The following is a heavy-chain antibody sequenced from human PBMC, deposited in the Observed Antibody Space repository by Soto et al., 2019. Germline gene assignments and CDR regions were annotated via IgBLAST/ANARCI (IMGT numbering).Heavy chain of an antibody. CDR2: ISSSSSTI. CDR1: GFTFSSYS. J-gene: IGHJ6*03. V-gene: IGHV3-48*01. D-gene: IGHD2-2*01. CDR3: ARADIVVVPAASPPTYDYYYYYMDV. Sequence: GGSLRLSCAASGFTFSSYSMNWVRQAPGKGLEWVSYISSSSSTIYYADSVKGRFTISRDNAKNSLYLQMNRLRAEDTAVYYCARADIVVVPAASPPTYDYYYYYMDVWGKGTTVTVSS.